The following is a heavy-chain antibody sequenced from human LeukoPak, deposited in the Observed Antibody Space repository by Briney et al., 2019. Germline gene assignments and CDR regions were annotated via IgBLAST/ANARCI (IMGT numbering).Heavy chain of an antibody. CDR3: ARDITLAAAPGDWLDP. J-gene: IGHJ5*02. V-gene: IGHV4-4*07. D-gene: IGHD6-13*01. CDR1: GGSISSYY. Sequence: SETLSLTCTVSGGSISSYYWSWIRQPAGKGLEWIGRIYTSGSTNYNPSLKSRVTMSVDTSKNQFSLKLSSVTAADTAVYYCARDITLAAAPGDWLDPWGQGTLVTVSS. CDR2: IYTSGST.